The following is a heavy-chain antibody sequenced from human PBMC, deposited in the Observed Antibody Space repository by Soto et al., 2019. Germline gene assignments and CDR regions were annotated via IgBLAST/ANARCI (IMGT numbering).Heavy chain of an antibody. CDR1: GYTFTGHY. CDR3: ARELKYSSSWYPGNYYYYGMDV. CDR2: INPNSGGT. V-gene: IGHV1-2*02. Sequence: ASVKVSCKASGYTFTGHYMHWVRQAPGQGLEWMGWINPNSGGTNYAQKFQGRVTMTRDTSISTAYMELSRLRSDDTAVYYCARELKYSSSWYPGNYYYYGMDVWGQGTTVTVSS. J-gene: IGHJ6*02. D-gene: IGHD6-13*01.